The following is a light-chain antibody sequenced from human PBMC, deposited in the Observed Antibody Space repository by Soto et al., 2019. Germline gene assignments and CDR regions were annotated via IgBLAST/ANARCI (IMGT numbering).Light chain of an antibody. J-gene: IGKJ1*01. CDR2: AAS. CDR1: QSISSY. Sequence: DIQMTQSPSSLSASVGDRVTITCRASQSISSYLNWYQQKPGKAPKLLIYAASSLQSGVPSRFSGSGSGTDFTLTISSLQPEDFATYYCQQSYSTSWTFCQGNKVESK. CDR3: QQSYSTSWT. V-gene: IGKV1-39*01.